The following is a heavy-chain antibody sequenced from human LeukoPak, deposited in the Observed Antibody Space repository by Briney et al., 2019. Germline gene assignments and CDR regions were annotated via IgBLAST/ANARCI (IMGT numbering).Heavy chain of an antibody. J-gene: IGHJ4*02. V-gene: IGHV3-11*04. CDR3: ARGPRNYDILTGYYYY. CDR1: GFTFSDYY. D-gene: IGHD3-9*01. CDR2: VSSSGSTI. Sequence: GGSLRLSCAASGFTFSDYYMSWIRQAPGKGLEWVSYVSSSGSTIYYADSVKGRFTISRDNSKNTLYLQMNSLRAEDTAVYYCARGPRNYDILTGYYYYWGQGTLVTVSS.